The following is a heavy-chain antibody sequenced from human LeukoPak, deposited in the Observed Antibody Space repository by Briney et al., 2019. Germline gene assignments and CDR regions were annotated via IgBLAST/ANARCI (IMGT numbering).Heavy chain of an antibody. V-gene: IGHV4-39*07. CDR2: IYYSGRT. CDR1: GGSISTSTHN. CDR3: ARASGSYGRGVYYYYYYMDV. J-gene: IGHJ6*03. D-gene: IGHD1-26*01. Sequence: SETLSLTCAVSGGSISTSTHNWGWIRQPPGKGLEWIGSIYYSGRTYYNPSLKSRVTISVDTSKNQFSLKLSSVTAADTAVYYCARASGSYGRGVYYYYYYMDVWGKGTTVTVSS.